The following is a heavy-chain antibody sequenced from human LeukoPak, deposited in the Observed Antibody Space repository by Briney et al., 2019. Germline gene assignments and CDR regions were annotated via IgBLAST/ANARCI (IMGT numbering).Heavy chain of an antibody. CDR3: AREGGDILTGYIGRAAFDI. J-gene: IGHJ3*02. Sequence: PGGSLRLSCAASGFTFSSYAIHWVRQAPGKGLEWVAVISYDGSNKYYADSVKGRFTISRDNSKNTLYLQMNSLRADDTAVYYCAREGGDILTGYIGRAAFDIWGQGTMVTVSS. CDR2: ISYDGSNK. CDR1: GFTFSSYA. V-gene: IGHV3-30-3*01. D-gene: IGHD3-9*01.